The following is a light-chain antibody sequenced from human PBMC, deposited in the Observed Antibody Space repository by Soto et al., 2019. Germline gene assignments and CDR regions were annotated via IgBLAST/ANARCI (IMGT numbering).Light chain of an antibody. CDR2: GNS. CDR3: PSYDSSLGGSV. V-gene: IGLV1-40*01. Sequence: QSVLTQPPSVSGAPGQRVTISCTGSSSNIGAGYDVHWYQQLPGTAPKLLIYGNSNRPSGVPDRFSGSKSGTSASLAITGLQAEDEPDYHHPSYDSSLGGSVFGGGTKLPAL. CDR1: SSNIGAGYD. J-gene: IGLJ2*01.